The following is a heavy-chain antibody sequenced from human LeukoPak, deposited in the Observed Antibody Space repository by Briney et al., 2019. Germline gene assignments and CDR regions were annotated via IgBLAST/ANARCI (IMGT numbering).Heavy chain of an antibody. CDR3: ARHNPWNYIDY. J-gene: IGHJ4*02. Sequence: SETLSLTCTVSGGSTSSYYWSWIRQPPGKGLEWIGSIYYSGSTYYNPSLKSRVTISVDTSKNQFSLKLSSVTAADTAVYYCARHNPWNYIDYWGQGTLVTVSS. D-gene: IGHD1-1*01. V-gene: IGHV4-39*01. CDR1: GGSTSSYY. CDR2: IYYSGST.